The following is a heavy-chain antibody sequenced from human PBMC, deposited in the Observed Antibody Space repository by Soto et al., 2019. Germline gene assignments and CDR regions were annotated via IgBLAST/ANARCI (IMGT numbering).Heavy chain of an antibody. V-gene: IGHV4-4*08. Sequence: ETLSLTCAVSGSSITGSFWSWIRQTPGKGLEWIAYISKNGEPDYNPSLKSRVTTSIDTSKNQFSLKLSSVTAADTAIYYCARSTIEPRLFMYPFDSWGQGTLVTVSS. D-gene: IGHD6-6*01. CDR3: ARSTIEPRLFMYPFDS. J-gene: IGHJ4*02. CDR2: ISKNGEP. CDR1: GSSITGSF.